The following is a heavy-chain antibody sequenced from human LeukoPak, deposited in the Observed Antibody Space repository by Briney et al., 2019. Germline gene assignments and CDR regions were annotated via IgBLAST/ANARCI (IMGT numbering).Heavy chain of an antibody. Sequence: SETLSLTCTVSGGSISSGSYYWSWIRQPAGKGLEWIGRIYTRGSTNYNPSLKSRVTISVDTSKNQFSLKLSSVTAADTAVYYCAREPLTYYYDSSGPQNPLFDYWGQGTLVTVSS. CDR1: GGSISSGSYY. CDR3: AREPLTYYYDSSGPQNPLFDY. J-gene: IGHJ4*02. D-gene: IGHD3-22*01. V-gene: IGHV4-61*02. CDR2: IYTRGST.